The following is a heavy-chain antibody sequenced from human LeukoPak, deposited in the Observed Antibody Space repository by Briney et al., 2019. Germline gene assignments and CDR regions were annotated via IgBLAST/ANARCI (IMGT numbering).Heavy chain of an antibody. V-gene: IGHV3-30-3*01. J-gene: IGHJ6*02. CDR3: ARWGPPAMERVYYYYGMDV. CDR1: GFTFSSYA. CDR2: ISYDGSNK. Sequence: QPGGSLRLSCAASGFTFSSYAMHWVRQAPGKGLEWVAVISYDGSNKYYADSVKGRFTISRDNSKNTLYLQMNSLRAEDTAVYYCARWGPPAMERVYYYYGMDVWGQGTTVTVSS. D-gene: IGHD5-18*01.